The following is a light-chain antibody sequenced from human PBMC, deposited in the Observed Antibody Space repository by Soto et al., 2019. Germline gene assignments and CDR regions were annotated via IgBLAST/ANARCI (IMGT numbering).Light chain of an antibody. V-gene: IGLV1-51*01. J-gene: IGLJ2*01. Sequence: QSVLTQPPSLSAAPGQTVTISCSGSSSNIGNNYVSWYQQLPGTAPKLLIYDNNKRPSGIPDRFSGSKSATSATLGITGLQTGDEADYYCGTWDSSLSGGVFGGGTKLTVL. CDR2: DNN. CDR3: GTWDSSLSGGV. CDR1: SSNIGNNY.